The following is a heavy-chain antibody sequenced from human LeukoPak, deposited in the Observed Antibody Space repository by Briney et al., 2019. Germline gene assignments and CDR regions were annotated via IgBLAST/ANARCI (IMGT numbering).Heavy chain of an antibody. J-gene: IGHJ6*03. Sequence: PSETLSLTCTVSGGSISSSRYFWGWIRQPPGKGLEWIGSIYYSGSTYYNPSLKSRVTTSVDTSKNQFSLKLSSVTAADTAVYYCARGLISPAAIYYYYYMDVWGKGTTVTVSS. V-gene: IGHV4-39*07. D-gene: IGHD2-2*02. CDR3: ARGLISPAAIYYYYYMDV. CDR2: IYYSGST. CDR1: GGSISSSRYF.